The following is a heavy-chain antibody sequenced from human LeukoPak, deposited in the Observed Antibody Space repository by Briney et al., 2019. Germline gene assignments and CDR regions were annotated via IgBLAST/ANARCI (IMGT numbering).Heavy chain of an antibody. CDR2: ISGSGDTT. V-gene: IGHV3-23*01. CDR1: GITFTNFG. CDR3: AKGHSAHGTGFDG. D-gene: IGHD1-1*01. J-gene: IGHJ4*02. Sequence: GGSLRLSCAASGITFTNFGMSWVRQAPGKGQEWDSRISGSGDTTYYADSVKGRFTISRDNFKNTLYLQMNSLRVEDTAVYYCAKGHSAHGTGFDGWGQGTLVTVSS.